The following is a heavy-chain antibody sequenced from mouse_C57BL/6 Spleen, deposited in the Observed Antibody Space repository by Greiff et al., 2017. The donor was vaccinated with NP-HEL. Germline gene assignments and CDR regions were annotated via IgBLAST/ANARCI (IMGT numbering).Heavy chain of an antibody. CDR2: IHPNSGST. Sequence: QVQLQQPGAELVKPGASVKLSCKASGYTFTSYWMHWGKQRPGQGLEWIGMIHPNSGSTNYNEKFKSKATLTVDKSSSTAYMQLSSLTSEDSAVYYCARDHSNYDFDYWRQGTTLSVSS. D-gene: IGHD2-5*01. CDR1: GYTFTSYW. V-gene: IGHV1-64*01. CDR3: ARDHSNYDFDY. J-gene: IGHJ2*01.